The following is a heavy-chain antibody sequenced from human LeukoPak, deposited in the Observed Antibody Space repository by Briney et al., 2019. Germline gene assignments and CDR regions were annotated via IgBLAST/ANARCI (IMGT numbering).Heavy chain of an antibody. CDR1: GYTFTGYY. Sequence: ASVKVSCKASGYTFTGYYMHWVRQAPGQGLEWMGWINPNSGGTNYAQKFQGRVTMTRDTSISTAYMELSRLGSDDTAVYYCARGDPIAVAGTFDYWGQGTLVTVSS. V-gene: IGHV1-2*02. CDR3: ARGDPIAVAGTFDY. D-gene: IGHD6-19*01. J-gene: IGHJ4*02. CDR2: INPNSGGT.